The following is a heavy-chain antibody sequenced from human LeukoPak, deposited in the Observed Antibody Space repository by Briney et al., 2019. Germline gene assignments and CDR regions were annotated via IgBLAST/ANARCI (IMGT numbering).Heavy chain of an antibody. V-gene: IGHV4-39*01. D-gene: IGHD4-11*01. CDR3: ARPMGSLNDYSKGNWFDP. CDR1: GGSISSSSYY. CDR2: IYYSGST. Sequence: SETLSLTCTVSGGSISSSSYYWGWIRQPPGKGLEWIGSIYYSGSTYYNPSLKSRVTISVDTSKNQFSLKLSSVTAADTAVYYCARPMGSLNDYSKGNWFDPWGQGTLVTVSS. J-gene: IGHJ5*02.